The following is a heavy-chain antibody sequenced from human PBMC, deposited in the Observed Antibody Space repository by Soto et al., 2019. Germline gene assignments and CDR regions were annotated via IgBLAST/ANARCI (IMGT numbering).Heavy chain of an antibody. CDR3: AKAFTYYDYVWGSYRYPFDD. V-gene: IGHV3-23*01. CDR1: GFTFSSYA. CDR2: ISGSGGST. D-gene: IGHD3-16*02. Sequence: GGSLRLSCAASGFTFSSYAMSWVRQAPGKGLEWVSAISGSGGSTYYADSVKGRFTISRDNSKNTLYLQMNSLRAEDTAVYYCAKAFTYYDYVWGSYRYPFDDWGQGTRVTVAS. J-gene: IGHJ4*02.